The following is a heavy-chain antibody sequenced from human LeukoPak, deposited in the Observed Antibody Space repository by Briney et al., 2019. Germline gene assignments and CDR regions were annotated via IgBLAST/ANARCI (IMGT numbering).Heavy chain of an antibody. J-gene: IGHJ4*02. CDR2: IYYSGNT. V-gene: IGHV4-59*01. Sequence: SETLSLTCTVSGGSISSYYWSWIRQSPGKGLEWIGYIYYSGNTNNNPSLKSRVTLSIDTSKNQFSLNLSSVTAADTAVYYCARVGVPGSFDYWGQGTLVTVSS. CDR1: GGSISSYY. D-gene: IGHD3-3*01. CDR3: ARVGVPGSFDY.